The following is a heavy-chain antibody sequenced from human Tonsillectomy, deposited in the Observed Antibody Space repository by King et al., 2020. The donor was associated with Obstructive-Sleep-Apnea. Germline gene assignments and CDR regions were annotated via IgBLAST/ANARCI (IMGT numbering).Heavy chain of an antibody. CDR1: GASFSGYY. D-gene: IGHD1-26*01. CDR2: INHSGRT. CDR3: ARGGSGSYYGMDV. V-gene: IGHV4-34*01. Sequence: VQLQQWGAGLLKPSESLSLTCAVYGASFSGYYWTWIRQPPGKGLEWIGEINHSGRTNYNASLKSRVTISIDTSNNQFSLELSSVTAADMAVYYCARGGSGSYYGMDVWGQGTTVIVSS. J-gene: IGHJ6*02.